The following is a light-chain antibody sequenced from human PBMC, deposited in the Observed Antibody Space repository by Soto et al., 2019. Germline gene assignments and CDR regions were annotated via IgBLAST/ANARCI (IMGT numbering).Light chain of an antibody. J-gene: IGKJ3*01. V-gene: IGKV1-39*01. CDR3: QQSYTTPFT. CDR2: AAT. CDR1: QSISSY. Sequence: EIQLSQSPSSLSASVGGRVTITCRASQSISSYLNWYQQKPGKAPKVLISAATTLQSGVPSRFSGRGAGTDFTLTICSLQPEDFATYFTQQSYTTPFTFGPGTKVD.